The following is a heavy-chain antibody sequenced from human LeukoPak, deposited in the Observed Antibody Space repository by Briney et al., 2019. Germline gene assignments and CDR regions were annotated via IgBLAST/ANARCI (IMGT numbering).Heavy chain of an antibody. J-gene: IGHJ6*03. CDR2: INPNSGGT. V-gene: IGHV1-2*02. D-gene: IGHD2-2*01. CDR3: ARRVPAANNYYYYMDV. CDR1: GYTFTSYY. Sequence: ASVKVSCKASGYTFTSYYMHWVRQAPGQGLEWMGWINPNSGGTNYAQKFQGRVTMTRDTSISTAYMELSRLRSDDTAVYYCARRVPAANNYYYYMDVWGKGTTVTVSS.